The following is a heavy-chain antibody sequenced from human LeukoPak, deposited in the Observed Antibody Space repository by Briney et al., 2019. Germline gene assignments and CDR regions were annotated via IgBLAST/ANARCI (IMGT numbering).Heavy chain of an antibody. V-gene: IGHV3-23*01. J-gene: IGHJ5*02. CDR2: ISGSGGST. D-gene: IGHD3-10*01. CDR3: AKEQSTFGELNP. CDR1: GFTFSGYW. Sequence: GGSLRLSCAASGFTFSGYWMNWVRQAPGKGLEWVSAISGSGGSTYYADSVKGRFTISRDNSKNTLYLQMNSLRAEDTAVYYCAKEQSTFGELNPWGQGTLVTVSS.